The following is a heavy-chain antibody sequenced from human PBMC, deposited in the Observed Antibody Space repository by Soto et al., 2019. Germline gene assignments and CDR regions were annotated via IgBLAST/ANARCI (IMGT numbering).Heavy chain of an antibody. CDR1: GGSISSGGYS. Sequence: QLQLQESGSGLVKPSQTLSLTCAVSGGSISSGGYSWSWIRQPPGKGLEWIGYIDHSGSTYYNPSLKSRITISIDRSKNQISLKLSSVTAADTAVYYCARGMTTVTTLDYWGQGTLVTVSS. V-gene: IGHV4-30-2*01. CDR3: ARGMTTVTTLDY. D-gene: IGHD4-4*01. CDR2: IDHSGST. J-gene: IGHJ4*02.